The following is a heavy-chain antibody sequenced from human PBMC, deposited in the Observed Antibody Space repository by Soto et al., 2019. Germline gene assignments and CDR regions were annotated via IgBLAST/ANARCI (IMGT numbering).Heavy chain of an antibody. CDR1: GGSISSYY. Sequence: QVQLQESGPGLVKPSETLSLTCTVSGGSISSYYWSWIRQPPGKGLEWIGYIYYSGSTNYNPSLTSRVTISVATSKTHFSLKLSSVTAADTAVYYCARGTYDYVWGSYRFDYWGQGTLVTVSS. CDR2: IYYSGST. V-gene: IGHV4-59*01. J-gene: IGHJ4*02. CDR3: ARGTYDYVWGSYRFDY. D-gene: IGHD3-16*02.